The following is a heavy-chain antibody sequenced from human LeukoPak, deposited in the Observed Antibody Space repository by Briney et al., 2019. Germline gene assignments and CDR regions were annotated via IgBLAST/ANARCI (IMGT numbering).Heavy chain of an antibody. CDR2: ISWNSGSI. V-gene: IGHV3-9*01. CDR1: GFTFDDYA. CDR3: ARETNPYDSSGYIFDY. D-gene: IGHD3-22*01. J-gene: IGHJ4*02. Sequence: GRSLRLSCAASGFTFDDYAMHWVRQAPGKGLEWVSGISWNSGSIGYADSVKGRFTISRDNAKNSLYLQMNSLRAEDTAVYYCARETNPYDSSGYIFDYWGQGTLVTVSS.